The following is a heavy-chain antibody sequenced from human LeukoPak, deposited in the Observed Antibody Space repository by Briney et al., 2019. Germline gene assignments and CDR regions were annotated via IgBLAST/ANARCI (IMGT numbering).Heavy chain of an antibody. D-gene: IGHD1-20*01. J-gene: IGHJ4*02. Sequence: GGSLRLSCAASGFTFSSYAMSWVRQAPGKGLEWVANIKQDGSEKYYVDSVKGRFTISRDNAKNSLSLQMNSLRAEDTAVYYCARSNWNFDYWGQGTLVTVSS. V-gene: IGHV3-7*01. CDR2: IKQDGSEK. CDR3: ARSNWNFDY. CDR1: GFTFSSYA.